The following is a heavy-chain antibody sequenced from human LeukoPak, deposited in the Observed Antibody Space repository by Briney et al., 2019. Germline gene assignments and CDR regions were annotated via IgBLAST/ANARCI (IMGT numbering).Heavy chain of an antibody. J-gene: IGHJ5*02. D-gene: IGHD3-3*01. CDR1: GFTFTSHW. V-gene: IGHV3-7*01. CDR2: IKQDGNEK. CDR3: ARGFYAGVNWFDP. Sequence: GGSLRLSCAASGFTFTSHWMSWVRQAPGKGLEWVANIKQDGNEKYYVESVKGRFIISRDNAKNSLYLQMNSLRAEDTAVYYCARGFYAGVNWFDPWGQGTLVTVSS.